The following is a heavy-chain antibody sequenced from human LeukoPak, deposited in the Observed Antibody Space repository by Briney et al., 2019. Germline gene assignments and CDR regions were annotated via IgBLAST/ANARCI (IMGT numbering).Heavy chain of an antibody. CDR1: GFTFSSYW. V-gene: IGHV3-7*05. Sequence: GGSLRLSCAASGFTFSSYWMSWFRQAPGKGLEWVANIKQDGSEKYYVDSVKGRFTISIDNAKNSLYLQMNSLRAEDTAVYYCARGVYSGYGFFWGQGTTVTVSS. CDR2: IKQDGSEK. D-gene: IGHD5-12*01. J-gene: IGHJ6*02. CDR3: ARGVYSGYGFF.